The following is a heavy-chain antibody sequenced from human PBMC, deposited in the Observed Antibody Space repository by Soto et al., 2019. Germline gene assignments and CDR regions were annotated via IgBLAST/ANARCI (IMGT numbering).Heavy chain of an antibody. D-gene: IGHD3-22*01. CDR3: ARDIVDSSGYYVFDY. CDR2: ISSSSSYI. CDR1: GFTFSSYS. Sequence: PGGSLRLSCAASGFTFSSYSMNWVRQAPGKGLEWVSSISSSSSYIYYADSVKGRFTISRDNAKNSLYLQMNSLRAEDTAVYYCARDIVDSSGYYVFDYWGQGTLVTVSS. J-gene: IGHJ4*02. V-gene: IGHV3-21*01.